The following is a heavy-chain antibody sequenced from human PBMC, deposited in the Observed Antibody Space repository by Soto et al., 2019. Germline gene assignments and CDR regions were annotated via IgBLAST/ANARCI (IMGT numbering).Heavy chain of an antibody. J-gene: IGHJ6*03. V-gene: IGHV4-4*02. Sequence: QVQLQESGPGLVKPSGTLSLTCAVSSGSISSSNWWRWVRQTPGKGLEWIGEVYHSGSTKYNPSLKSRVSISVDKAKNPFSPKLSPVTATDTAVYYCGRVSRPLWFGQFTGDDFDYMGVLGKGTPVTLPS. CDR3: GRVSRPLWFGQFTGDDFDYMGV. CDR2: VYHSGST. D-gene: IGHD3-10*01. CDR1: SGSISSSNW.